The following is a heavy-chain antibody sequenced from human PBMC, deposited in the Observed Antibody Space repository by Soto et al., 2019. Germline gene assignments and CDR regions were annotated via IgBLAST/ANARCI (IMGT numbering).Heavy chain of an antibody. Sequence: SGGSLRLSCAASGFTFSNYAMSWVRQAPGKGLEWVSLVSATAGITYYTDSVKGRFTISRDNSRNTVYLQMNSLRADDTAVYYCAKDRLAGGFDYWGQGTLVTVSS. CDR2: VSATAGIT. D-gene: IGHD3-16*01. V-gene: IGHV3-23*01. CDR3: AKDRLAGGFDY. J-gene: IGHJ4*02. CDR1: GFTFSNYA.